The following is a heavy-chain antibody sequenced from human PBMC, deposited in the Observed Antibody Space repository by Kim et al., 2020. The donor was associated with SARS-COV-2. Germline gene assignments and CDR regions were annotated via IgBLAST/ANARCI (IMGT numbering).Heavy chain of an antibody. V-gene: IGHV1-18*01. D-gene: IGHD6-19*01. J-gene: IGHJ6*02. CDR1: GYTFTNYG. CDR2: INIYNNNT. Sequence: ASVKVSCKASGYTFTNYGVSWVRQAPGQGLEWMGWINIYNNNTKYEQKFQGRATMTTDSSTSTAYMDLRSLRSDDTAIYFCARGRQWSGYYHDMDVWGQG. CDR3: ARGRQWSGYYHDMDV.